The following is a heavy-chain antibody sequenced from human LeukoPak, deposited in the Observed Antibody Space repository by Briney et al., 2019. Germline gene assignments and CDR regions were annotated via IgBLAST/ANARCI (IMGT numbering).Heavy chain of an antibody. CDR3: GRVKEASAFDI. CDR2: VSSSGRHM. CDR1: GFTFSSYG. Sequence: GGTLRLSCAASGFTFSSYGMNWVRQAPGKGLEWVSSVSSSGRHMYYADSVKGRFTISRDNAKNSLYLQMNSLRAEDTAVYYCGRVKEASAFDIWGQGTMVTVSS. J-gene: IGHJ3*02. V-gene: IGHV3-21*01. D-gene: IGHD5-12*01.